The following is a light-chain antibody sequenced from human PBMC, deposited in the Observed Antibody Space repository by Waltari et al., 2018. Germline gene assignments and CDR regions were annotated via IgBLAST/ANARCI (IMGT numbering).Light chain of an antibody. CDR3: YSAADNNVGV. V-gene: IGLV3-27*01. CDR1: LLAKKY. CDR2: KDT. J-gene: IGLJ1*01. Sequence: SYELTQPSSVSVSPGQTASITCSGDLLAKKYARWFQQKPGQAPVLVIFKDTERPSGIPERFSGSSSGTSVTLTISGAQVEDEADYYCYSAADNNVGVFGPGTKVTVL.